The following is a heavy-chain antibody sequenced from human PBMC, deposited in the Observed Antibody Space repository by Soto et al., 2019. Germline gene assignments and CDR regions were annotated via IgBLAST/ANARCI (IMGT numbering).Heavy chain of an antibody. Sequence: EVQLVESGGGQVKPGGSLRLSCAASGFTFSSYSMNWVRLAPGKGLEWVSSISSSSSYIYYADSVKGRFTISRDNAKNSLYLQMNSLRAEDTAVYYCARDRIVVVPAAIWFDPWDQGTLVTVSS. CDR3: ARDRIVVVPAAIWFDP. CDR1: GFTFSSYS. D-gene: IGHD2-2*01. J-gene: IGHJ5*02. V-gene: IGHV3-21*01. CDR2: ISSSSSYI.